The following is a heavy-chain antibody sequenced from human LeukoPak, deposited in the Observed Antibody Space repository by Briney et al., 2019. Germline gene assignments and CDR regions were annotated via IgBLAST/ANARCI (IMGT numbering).Heavy chain of an antibody. CDR2: IYYSGST. CDR1: GGSISSYY. CDR3: AREVGAMAPNFDY. Sequence: SETLSLTCTVSGGSISSYYWSWIRQPPGKGLEWIGYIYYSGSTNCNPSLKSRVTISVDTSKNQFSLKLSSVTAADTAVYYCAREVGAMAPNFDYWGQGTLVTVSS. J-gene: IGHJ4*02. V-gene: IGHV4-59*01. D-gene: IGHD5-18*01.